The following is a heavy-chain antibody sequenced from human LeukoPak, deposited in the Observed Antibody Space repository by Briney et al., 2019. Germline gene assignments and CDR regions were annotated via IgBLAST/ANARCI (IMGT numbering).Heavy chain of an antibody. CDR1: GGSMSSYY. D-gene: IGHD3-3*01. V-gene: IGHV4-59*01. CDR2: IYHSGST. J-gene: IGHJ5*02. CDR3: ARVWSITIFGVVSERAVWFDP. Sequence: SETLSLTCSVSGGSMSSYYWSWIRQSPGKGLEWIGYIYHSGSTDYNSSLKSRVTISEDTSKKQFSLKVSSVTAADTAVYYCARVWSITIFGVVSERAVWFDPWGQGTLVTVSS.